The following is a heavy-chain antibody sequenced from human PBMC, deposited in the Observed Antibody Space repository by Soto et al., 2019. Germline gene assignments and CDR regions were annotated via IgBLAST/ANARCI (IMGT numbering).Heavy chain of an antibody. D-gene: IGHD2-15*01. CDR1: GFNFNSYT. CDR3: ARDCSGGSCYPGMDV. J-gene: IGHJ6*02. V-gene: IGHV3-21*01. Sequence: PGWSLRLSCAASGFNFNSYTINWGRQAPGKRLEWLSSISSSGYIFSTDSVRGRFTISRDNAKNSVYLQINRLRAEDTAVYFCARDCSGGSCYPGMDVWGQGTTVTVSS. CDR2: ISSSGYI.